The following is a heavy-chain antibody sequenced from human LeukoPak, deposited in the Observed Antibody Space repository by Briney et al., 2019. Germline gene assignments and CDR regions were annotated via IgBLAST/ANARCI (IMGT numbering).Heavy chain of an antibody. CDR2: IHYSGST. V-gene: IGHV4-30-4*01. Sequence: SETLSLTCTVSGGSISSGDYYWSWIRQPPGKGLEWIGYIHYSGSTYYNPSLKSRVTISVDTSKNQFSLKLSSVTAADTAVYYCARLEVRGPYYYYGMDVWGKGTTVTVSS. CDR1: GGSISSGDYY. CDR3: ARLEVRGPYYYYGMDV. D-gene: IGHD3-10*01. J-gene: IGHJ6*04.